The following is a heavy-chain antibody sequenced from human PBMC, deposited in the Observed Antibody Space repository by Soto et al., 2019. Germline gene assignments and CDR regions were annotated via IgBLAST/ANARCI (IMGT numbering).Heavy chain of an antibody. CDR3: AKCSPRYSSGLKAYYFDH. CDR1: EFTFSSYA. CDR2: ISGSGSSS. Sequence: GGSLRLSCAASEFTFSSYAMSWVRQAPGKWLEWVSAISGSGSSSYYADSVKGRFTISRDNSKNTLYLQMNSLRAEDTAVYYCAKCSPRYSSGLKAYYFDHWGQGXLVTV. J-gene: IGHJ4*02. D-gene: IGHD6-19*01. V-gene: IGHV3-23*01.